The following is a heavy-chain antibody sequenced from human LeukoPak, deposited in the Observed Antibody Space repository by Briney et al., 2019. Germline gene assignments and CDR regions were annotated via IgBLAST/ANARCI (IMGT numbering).Heavy chain of an antibody. J-gene: IGHJ6*03. CDR3: ARSEYSTTWYGDYYYYYMDV. CDR1: GFTFITFW. V-gene: IGHV3-74*01. D-gene: IGHD6-13*01. Sequence: GGSLRLSCAASGFTFITFWMHWVRQAPGKGLVWVSRINTDGSSTIYADSVKGRFTISKDNAKNTLYLQMNSLRAEDTAVYYCARSEYSTTWYGDYYYYYMDVWGKGATVSVSS. CDR2: INTDGSST.